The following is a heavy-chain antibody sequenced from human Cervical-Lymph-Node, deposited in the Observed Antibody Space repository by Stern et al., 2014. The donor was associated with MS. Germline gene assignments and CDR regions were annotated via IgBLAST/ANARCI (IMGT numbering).Heavy chain of an antibody. CDR2: FDPEDGET. V-gene: IGHV1-24*01. D-gene: IGHD3-3*01. CDR3: ATDRDDFRSGYSAPTKGYRLDV. Sequence: DQLVESGAEVKKPGASVEVSCKVSGYTLTELSMHWVRQAPGKGLEWMGGFDPEDGETIYAQKFQGRVTMTEDTSTDTAYMELSSLRSEDTAVYYCATDRDDFRSGYSAPTKGYRLDVWGQGTTVTVTS. J-gene: IGHJ6*02. CDR1: GYTLTELS.